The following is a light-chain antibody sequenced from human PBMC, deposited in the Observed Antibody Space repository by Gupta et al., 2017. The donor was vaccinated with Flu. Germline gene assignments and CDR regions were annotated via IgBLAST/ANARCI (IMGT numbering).Light chain of an antibody. V-gene: IGKV1-16*01. J-gene: IGKJ4*01. CDR3: QQYQNSPIA. Sequence: DIQMTQSPSSLSASVGDRVTITGRASQDISNFLAWFQQKPGKAPKSLIFGASTLQSGVPLRFSGNGSGRDFILTISSLQPEDFATYYCQQYQNSPIAFGGGTEVEIK. CDR1: QDISNF. CDR2: GAS.